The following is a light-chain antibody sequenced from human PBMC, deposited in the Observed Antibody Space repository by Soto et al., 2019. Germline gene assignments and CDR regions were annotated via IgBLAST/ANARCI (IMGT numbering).Light chain of an antibody. V-gene: IGKV3-20*01. J-gene: IGKJ1*01. CDR1: QSLSGSY. CDR2: GAS. Sequence: EIVLTQSPGTLSLSPGEGATLSCRASQSLSGSYLAWYQQRPGQAPRLLIYGASTRATGIPDRFRGSGSGTDFTLTISRLGPEDFAVYYCQQYGSSPPTFGQGTKVDIK. CDR3: QQYGSSPPT.